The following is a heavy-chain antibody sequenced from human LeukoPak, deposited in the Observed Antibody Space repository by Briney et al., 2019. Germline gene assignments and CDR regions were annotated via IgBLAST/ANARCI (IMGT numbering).Heavy chain of an antibody. J-gene: IGHJ6*02. D-gene: IGHD6-19*01. CDR3: ARAPRGAVAGTYYYYGMDV. Sequence: ADSAKGRFTISRDNSKNTLYLQMNSLRAEDTAVYYCARAPRGAVAGTYYYYGMDVWGQGTTVTVSS. V-gene: IGHV3-30*01.